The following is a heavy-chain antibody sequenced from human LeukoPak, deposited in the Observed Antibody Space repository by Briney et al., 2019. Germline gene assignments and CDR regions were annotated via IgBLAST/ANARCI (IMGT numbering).Heavy chain of an antibody. J-gene: IGHJ4*02. CDR1: GYTFTSYY. CDR2: INPSGGST. V-gene: IGHV1-46*01. D-gene: IGHD6-19*01. CDR3: ASSSGWYVDY. Sequence: GASVKVSCKASGYTFTSYYMHWVRPAPGQGLEGMGIINPSGGSTSYAQKFQGRVTMTRDMSTSTVYMELSSLRSEDTAVYYCASSSGWYVDYWGQGTLVTVSS.